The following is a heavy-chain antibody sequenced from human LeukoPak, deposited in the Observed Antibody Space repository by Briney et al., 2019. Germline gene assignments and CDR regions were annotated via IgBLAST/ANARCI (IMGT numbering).Heavy chain of an antibody. CDR3: AKVREDSSGWYYFDY. V-gene: IGHV3-74*01. CDR1: GFTFSSYW. J-gene: IGHJ4*02. D-gene: IGHD6-19*01. CDR2: INSDGSST. Sequence: PGGSLRLSCVASGFTFSSYWMHWVRQAPGKGLVWVSRINSDGSSTSYADSVKGRFTISRDNSKNSLYLQMNSLRTEDTALYYCAKVREDSSGWYYFDYWGQGTLVTVSS.